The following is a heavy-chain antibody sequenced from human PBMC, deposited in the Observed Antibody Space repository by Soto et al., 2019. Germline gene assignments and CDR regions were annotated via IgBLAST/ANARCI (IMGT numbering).Heavy chain of an antibody. CDR3: ASTEVGQLGYNWFDP. J-gene: IGHJ5*02. Sequence: SETLSLTCTVSGGSISSGDYYWSWIRQPPGKGLEWIGYIYYSGSTYYNPSLKGRVTISVDTSKNQFSLKLSSVTAADTAVYYCASTEVGQLGYNWFDPWGQGTLVTVSS. CDR2: IYYSGST. V-gene: IGHV4-30-4*01. D-gene: IGHD6-6*01. CDR1: GGSISSGDYY.